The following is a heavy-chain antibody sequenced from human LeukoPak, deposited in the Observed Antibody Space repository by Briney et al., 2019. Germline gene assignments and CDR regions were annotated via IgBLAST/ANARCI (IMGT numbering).Heavy chain of an antibody. V-gene: IGHV4-59*08. CDR3: ARLSYSSSWYYFDY. CDR1: GGSISSYY. J-gene: IGHJ4*02. Sequence: SETLSLTFTVSGGSISSYYWSWIRQPPGKGLEWIGYIYYSGSTNYNPSLKSRVTISVDTSKNQFSLKLSSVTAADTAVYYCARLSYSSSWYYFDYWGQGTLVTVSS. D-gene: IGHD6-13*01. CDR2: IYYSGST.